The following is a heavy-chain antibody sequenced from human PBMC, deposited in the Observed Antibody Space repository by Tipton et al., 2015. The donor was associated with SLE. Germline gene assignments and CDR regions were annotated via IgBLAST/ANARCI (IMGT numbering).Heavy chain of an antibody. CDR2: INHSGST. Sequence: TLSLTCTVSGGSFSGYYWSWIRQPPGKGLEWIGEINHSGSTNYNPSLKSRVTISVDTSKNQFSLKLSSVTAADTAVYYCARAKLLWFREPRAFDIWGQGTMVTVSS. CDR3: ARAKLLWFREPRAFDI. CDR1: GGSFSGYY. V-gene: IGHV4-34*01. D-gene: IGHD3-10*01. J-gene: IGHJ3*02.